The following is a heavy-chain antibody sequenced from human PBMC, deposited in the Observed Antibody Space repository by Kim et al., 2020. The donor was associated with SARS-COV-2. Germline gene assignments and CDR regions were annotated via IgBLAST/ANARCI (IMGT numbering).Heavy chain of an antibody. J-gene: IGHJ4*02. CDR2: ISSNGGST. Sequence: GGSLRLSCSASGFTFSSYAMHWVRQAPGKGLEYVSAISSNGGSTYYADSVKGRFTISRDNSKNTLYLQMSSLRAEDTAVYYCVKDFHSSGYQPDLFDYWGAGTLITVSS. D-gene: IGHD3-22*01. CDR3: VKDFHSSGYQPDLFDY. V-gene: IGHV3-64D*06. CDR1: GFTFSSYA.